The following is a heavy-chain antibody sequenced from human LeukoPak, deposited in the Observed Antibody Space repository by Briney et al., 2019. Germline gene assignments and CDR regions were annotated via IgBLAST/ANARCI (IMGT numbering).Heavy chain of an antibody. V-gene: IGHV4-59*01. CDR2: IYYSGST. D-gene: IGHD5-12*01. J-gene: IGHJ6*02. CDR3: ARGFQRGYGPHYGMDV. Sequence: SETLSLTCTVSGGSFNNYYWSWIRQPPGKGLEWIGYIYYSGSTNYSPSLKSRVTISVDTSKKQFSLMLSSVIAADTAVYYCARGFQRGYGPHYGMDVWGQGTTVTVSS. CDR1: GGSFNNYY.